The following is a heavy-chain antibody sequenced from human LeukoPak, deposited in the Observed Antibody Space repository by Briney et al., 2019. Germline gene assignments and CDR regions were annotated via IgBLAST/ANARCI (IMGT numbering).Heavy chain of an antibody. CDR1: GGSISSYY. J-gene: IGHJ4*02. Sequence: SETLPLTCTVSGGSISSYYWSWIRQPPGKGLEWIGYIYYSGSTNYNPSLKSRVTISVDTSKNQFSLKLSSVTAADTAVYYCAKDGIGDDYSNLDYWGQGTLVTVSS. D-gene: IGHD4-4*01. CDR2: IYYSGST. V-gene: IGHV4-59*01. CDR3: AKDGIGDDYSNLDY.